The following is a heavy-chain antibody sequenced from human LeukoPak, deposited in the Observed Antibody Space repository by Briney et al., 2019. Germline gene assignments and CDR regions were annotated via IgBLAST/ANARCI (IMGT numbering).Heavy chain of an antibody. CDR3: ARSRDGYNFGDY. D-gene: IGHD5-12*01. Sequence: GGSLRLSCAVSGFTFSSYAMHWVRQAPGKGLEWVAVISYDGNNKYYTDSVKGRFTISRDNSKNTLYLQMNSLRAEDTAVYYCARSRDGYNFGDYWGQGTLVTVSS. J-gene: IGHJ4*02. CDR2: ISYDGNNK. V-gene: IGHV3-30-3*01. CDR1: GFTFSSYA.